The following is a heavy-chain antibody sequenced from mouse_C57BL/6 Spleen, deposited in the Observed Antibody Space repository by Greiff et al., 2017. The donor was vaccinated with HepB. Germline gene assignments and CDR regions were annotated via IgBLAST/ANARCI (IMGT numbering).Heavy chain of an antibody. J-gene: IGHJ2*01. CDR1: GFTFTDYY. V-gene: IGHV7-3*01. D-gene: IGHD2-12*01. CDR3: ASSSISHYSFDY. CDR2: IRNKANGYTT. Sequence: EVQGVESGGGLVQPGGSLSLSCAASGFTFTDYYMSWVRQPPGKALEWLGFIRNKANGYTTEYSASVKGRFTISRDNSQSILYLQMNTLRAEDSATYYCASSSISHYSFDYWGQGTTLTVSS.